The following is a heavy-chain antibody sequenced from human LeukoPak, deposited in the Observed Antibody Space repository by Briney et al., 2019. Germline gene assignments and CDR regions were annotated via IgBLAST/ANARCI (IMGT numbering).Heavy chain of an antibody. J-gene: IGHJ6*04. V-gene: IGHV4-38-2*02. CDR3: ARGNIVVPAAITPLLDV. CDR1: GYSISSGYY. Sequence: SETLSLTCTVSGYSISSGYYWGWIRQPPGKGLEWIGSIYHSGSTYYNPSLKSRVTISVDTSKNQFSLKLSSVTAADTAVYYCARGNIVVPAAITPLLDVWGKGTTVTVSS. D-gene: IGHD2-2*02. CDR2: IYHSGST.